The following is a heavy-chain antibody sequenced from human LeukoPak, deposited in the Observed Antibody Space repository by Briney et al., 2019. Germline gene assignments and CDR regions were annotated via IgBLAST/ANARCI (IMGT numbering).Heavy chain of an antibody. CDR1: GFTVSSNY. J-gene: IGHJ4*02. CDR2: IYSGGST. Sequence: GGSLRLSCATSGFTVSSNYMSCVRQAPAKGLEWVSVIYSGGSTYYADSVKGRFTISRDNSKNTLYLQMNSLRAEDTAVYYCAREIWGPMVRGVFDYWGQGTLVTVSS. V-gene: IGHV3-53*01. D-gene: IGHD3-10*01. CDR3: AREIWGPMVRGVFDY.